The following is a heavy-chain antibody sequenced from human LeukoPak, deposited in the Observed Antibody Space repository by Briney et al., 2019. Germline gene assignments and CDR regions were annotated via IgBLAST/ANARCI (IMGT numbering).Heavy chain of an antibody. CDR2: ISGSGGST. CDR3: AKDSSSSWFDY. Sequence: GGSLRLSCAASGFTFSSYGMSWVRQAPGKGLEWVSAISGSGGSTYYADSVKGRFTISRDNSKNTLYLQLNSLRAEDTAVYYCAKDSSSSWFDYWGQGTLVTVSS. D-gene: IGHD6-13*01. CDR1: GFTFSSYG. J-gene: IGHJ4*02. V-gene: IGHV3-23*01.